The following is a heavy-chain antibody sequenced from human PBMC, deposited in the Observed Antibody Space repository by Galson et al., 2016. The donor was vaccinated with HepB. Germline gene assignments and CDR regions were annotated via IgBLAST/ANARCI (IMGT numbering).Heavy chain of an antibody. CDR3: ARGKYNSGWHLGWKGPNYLDP. J-gene: IGHJ5*02. Sequence: SLRLSCAASGFSFRNFDMHWVRQAPGKGLEWVSTIDSAGDTHYPGSVKGRFASSRENAKNSLCLQMNSLRVGDTAVYYCARGKYNSGWHLGWKGPNYLDPWGQGTLVTVSS. D-gene: IGHD6-19*01. V-gene: IGHV3-13*01. CDR1: GFSFRNFD. CDR2: IDSAGDT.